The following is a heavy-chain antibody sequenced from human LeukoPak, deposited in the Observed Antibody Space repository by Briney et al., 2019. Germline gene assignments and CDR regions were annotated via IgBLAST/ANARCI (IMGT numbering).Heavy chain of an antibody. Sequence: SVKVSCKASGGTFSDYAVTCVREAPGQGLEWMGGIIPIFDTANYAQKFQGRVTISTDESTSTAYMELSSLRAEDTAVYYCARGLIQLWIFDYWGQGTLVTVSS. CDR1: GGTFSDYA. V-gene: IGHV1-69*05. CDR2: IIPIFDTA. D-gene: IGHD5-18*01. J-gene: IGHJ4*02. CDR3: ARGLIQLWIFDY.